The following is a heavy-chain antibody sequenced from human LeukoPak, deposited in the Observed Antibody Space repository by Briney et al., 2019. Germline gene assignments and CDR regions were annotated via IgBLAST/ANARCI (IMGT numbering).Heavy chain of an antibody. CDR1: GFTFSSYS. V-gene: IGHV3-21*01. CDR3: ARDSGYEWRFLSWFDP. Sequence: KSGGSLRLSCAASGFTFSSYSMNWVRQAPGKGLEWVSSISSSSSYIYYADSVKGRFTISRDNAKNSLYLQMNSLRAEDTAVYYCARDSGYEWRFLSWFDPWGQGTLVTVSS. J-gene: IGHJ5*02. D-gene: IGHD5-12*01. CDR2: ISSSSSYI.